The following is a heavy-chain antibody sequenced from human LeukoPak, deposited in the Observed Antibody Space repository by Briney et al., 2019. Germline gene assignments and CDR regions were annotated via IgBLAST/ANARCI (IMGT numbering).Heavy chain of an antibody. CDR2: IYYSGST. Sequence: SETLSLTCTVSGGSISSSSYYWGWIRQPPGKGLEWIGSIYYSGSTYYNPSLKSRVTISVDTSKNQFPLKLSSVTAADTAVYYCARGPPRMGSSSWYLPENPGLDYWGQGTLVTVSS. J-gene: IGHJ4*02. CDR1: GGSISSSSYY. D-gene: IGHD6-13*01. V-gene: IGHV4-39*06. CDR3: ARGPPRMGSSSWYLPENPGLDY.